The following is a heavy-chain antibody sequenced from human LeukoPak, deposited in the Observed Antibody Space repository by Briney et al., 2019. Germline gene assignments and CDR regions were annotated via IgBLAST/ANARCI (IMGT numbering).Heavy chain of an antibody. Sequence: TGGSLRLSCAASGFTFSNHWMNWVRQTPGKGLEWVARINQDGSQTYYVDSVKGRFSISRDDAKNSLFLQMNSLRLEDTAVYYCARDGVTYWGQGTLVTVSS. CDR3: ARDGVTY. CDR2: INQDGSQT. J-gene: IGHJ4*02. D-gene: IGHD3-3*01. CDR1: GFTFSNHW. V-gene: IGHV3-7*01.